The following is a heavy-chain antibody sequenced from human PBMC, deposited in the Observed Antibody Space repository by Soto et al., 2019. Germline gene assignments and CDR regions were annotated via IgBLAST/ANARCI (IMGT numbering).Heavy chain of an antibody. D-gene: IGHD6-13*01. Sequence: GGSLRLSCAASGFTFSSYAMSWVRQAQGKGLEWVSAISGSGGSTYYADSVKGRFTISRDNSKNTLYLQMNSLRAEDTAVYYCAFRAAAGTDNWFDPWGQGTLVTVSS. CDR1: GFTFSSYA. CDR2: ISGSGGST. J-gene: IGHJ5*02. CDR3: AFRAAAGTDNWFDP. V-gene: IGHV3-23*01.